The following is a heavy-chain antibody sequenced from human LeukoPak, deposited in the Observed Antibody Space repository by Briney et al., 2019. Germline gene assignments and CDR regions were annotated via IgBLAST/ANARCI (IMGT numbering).Heavy chain of an antibody. V-gene: IGHV4-34*01. D-gene: IGHD2-2*01. CDR2: INRSGST. Sequence: SETLSLTCAVYGGSFSGYYWNWIRQPPGKGLEWIGEINRSGSTNYNPSLKSRVTISVDTSKNQFSLKLSSVTAADTAVYYCARVVPAATWFDPWGQGTLVTVSS. J-gene: IGHJ5*02. CDR1: GGSFSGYY. CDR3: ARVVPAATWFDP.